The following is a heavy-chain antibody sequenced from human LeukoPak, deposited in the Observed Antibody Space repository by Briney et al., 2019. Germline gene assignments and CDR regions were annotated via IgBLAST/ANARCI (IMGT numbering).Heavy chain of an antibody. J-gene: IGHJ5*02. CDR2: IIPIFGTA. V-gene: IGHV1-69*13. D-gene: IGHD6-19*01. CDR3: ARDRYSSGWSDRYNWFDP. CDR1: GGTFSSYA. Sequence: GASVKVSCKASGGTFSSYAISWVRQAPGQGLEWMGGIIPIFGTANYAQKFQGRVTITADESTSTAYMELSSLRSEDTAVYYCARDRYSSGWSDRYNWFDPWGQGTLVTVSS.